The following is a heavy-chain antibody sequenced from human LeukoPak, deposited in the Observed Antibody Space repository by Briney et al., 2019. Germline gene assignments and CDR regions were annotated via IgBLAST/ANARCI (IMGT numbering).Heavy chain of an antibody. J-gene: IGHJ5*02. CDR1: GYRFTSYW. CDR2: IYPGDSDT. D-gene: IGHD3-10*01. V-gene: IGHV5-51*01. CDR3: ARHNEYYYGSGRSNWFDP. Sequence: LGASLKISCKGSGYRFTSYWIGWVRQLPGKGLEWMGIIYPGDSDTRYSPSFQGQVTISADKSISTAYLQWSSLKASDTAMYYCARHNEYYYGSGRSNWFDPWGQGTLVTVSS.